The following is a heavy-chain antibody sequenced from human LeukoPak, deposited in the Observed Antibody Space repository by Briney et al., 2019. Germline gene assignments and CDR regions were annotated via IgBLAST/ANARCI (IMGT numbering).Heavy chain of an antibody. Sequence: SETLSLTCTVSGGSISSSSYYWGWIRQPPGKRLEWIGSIYYSGSTYYNPSLKSRVTISADTSKNQFSLKLSSVTAADTAVYYCARHVDWSGYYTLSGWFDPWGQGTLVTVSS. CDR1: GGSISSSSYY. CDR2: IYYSGST. J-gene: IGHJ5*02. V-gene: IGHV4-39*01. D-gene: IGHD3-3*01. CDR3: ARHVDWSGYYTLSGWFDP.